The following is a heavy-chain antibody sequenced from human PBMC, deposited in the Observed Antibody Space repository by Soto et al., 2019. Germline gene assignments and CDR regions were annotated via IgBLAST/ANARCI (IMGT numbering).Heavy chain of an antibody. CDR3: AWDSGGAAGYNWFDP. V-gene: IGHV1-45*02. CDR2: ITPFNGNT. Sequence: QMQLVQSGAEVKKTGSSVKVSCKASGYTFTYRYLRWVRQAPGQALEWMGWITPFNGNTNYAQKFQDRVTITRDRSMSTAYMELSSLRSEDTAMYYCAWDSGGAAGYNWFDPWGQGTLVTVSS. J-gene: IGHJ5*02. CDR1: GYTFTYRY. D-gene: IGHD6-13*01.